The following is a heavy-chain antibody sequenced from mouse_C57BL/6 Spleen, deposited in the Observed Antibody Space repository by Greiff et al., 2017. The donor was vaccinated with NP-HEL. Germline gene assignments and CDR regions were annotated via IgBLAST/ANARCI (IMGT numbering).Heavy chain of an antibody. CDR2: ISSGGSYT. CDR1: GFTFSSYG. CDR3: ARLGNRDYYAMDY. Sequence: EVQVVESGGDLVKPGGSLKLSCAASGFTFSSYGMSWVRQTPDKRLEWVATISSGGSYTYYPDSVKGRFTISRDNAKNTLYLQMSSLKSEDTAMYYCARLGNRDYYAMDYWGQGTSVTVSS. D-gene: IGHD3-1*01. J-gene: IGHJ4*01. V-gene: IGHV5-6*01.